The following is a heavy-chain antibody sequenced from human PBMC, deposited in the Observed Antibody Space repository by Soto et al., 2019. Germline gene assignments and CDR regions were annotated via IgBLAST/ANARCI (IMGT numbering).Heavy chain of an antibody. D-gene: IGHD1-7*01. CDR3: ASRDPGTSVDY. Sequence: SETLSRTGAVSGGSFTSNHWWTCVCQPPGQWLEWIGEIYRTGSTNYNPSLKSRVAISLDKSENQFSLKVPSLTAADTAVYYCASRDPGTSVDYWGQGTLVTVSS. V-gene: IGHV4-4*02. CDR1: GGSFTSNHW. CDR2: IYRTGST. J-gene: IGHJ4*02.